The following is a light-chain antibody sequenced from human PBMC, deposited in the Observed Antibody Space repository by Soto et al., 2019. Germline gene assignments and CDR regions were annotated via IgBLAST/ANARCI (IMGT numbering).Light chain of an antibody. J-gene: IGKJ2*01. CDR3: QRSYSTPYT. Sequence: DIQMTQSPSSLSASVGDRVTITCRASQTISNYLNWYQQKPGKAPKLLIYAASSLQSGFPSRFSGRGSGTDFTLTISSLQPDDFATYYCQRSYSTPYTFGQGTRLEIK. CDR1: QTISNY. CDR2: AAS. V-gene: IGKV1-39*01.